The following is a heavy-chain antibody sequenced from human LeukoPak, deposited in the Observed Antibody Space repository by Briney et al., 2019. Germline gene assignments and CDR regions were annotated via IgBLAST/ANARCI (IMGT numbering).Heavy chain of an antibody. CDR1: GGSISSGSYY. D-gene: IGHD2-15*01. V-gene: IGHV4-61*02. Sequence: SETLSLTCTVSGGSISSGSYYWSWIRQAAGKGVEWIGRIYTGGSTNYNPSLKSRVTISVDTSKNKFSLKLSSVTAADTAVYYCARDKRGGSPYYFDSWGQGTLVTVSS. CDR3: ARDKRGGSPYYFDS. CDR2: IYTGGST. J-gene: IGHJ4*02.